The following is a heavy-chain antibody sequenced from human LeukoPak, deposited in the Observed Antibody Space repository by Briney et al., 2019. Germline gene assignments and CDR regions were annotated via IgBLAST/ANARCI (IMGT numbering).Heavy chain of an antibody. CDR1: GFTFSSYW. Sequence: PGGSLRLSCAASGFTFSSYWRQSVRQAPGKGLVWVSRINSDGSSTSYADSVKGRFTISRDNAKNTLYLQMNSLRAEDTAVCYCARDRYGNNREYDFWGQGTLVTVSS. CDR3: ARDRYGNNREYDF. V-gene: IGHV3-74*01. J-gene: IGHJ4*02. CDR2: INSDGSST. D-gene: IGHD5-24*01.